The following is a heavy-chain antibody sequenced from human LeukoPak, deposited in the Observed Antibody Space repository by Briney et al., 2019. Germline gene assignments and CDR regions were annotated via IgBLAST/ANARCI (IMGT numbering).Heavy chain of an antibody. V-gene: IGHV3-7*01. J-gene: IGHJ3*02. CDR3: AKDQEYSSGWYNAFDI. CDR2: INQDGSGK. CDR1: GLTFSSYW. Sequence: PGGSLRLSCAASGLTFSSYWMSWVRQAPGKGLEWVANINQDGSGKDYVDSVKGRFTVSRDNAKNSLYLQMNSLRAEDTAVYYCAKDQEYSSGWYNAFDIWGQGTMVTVSP. D-gene: IGHD6-19*01.